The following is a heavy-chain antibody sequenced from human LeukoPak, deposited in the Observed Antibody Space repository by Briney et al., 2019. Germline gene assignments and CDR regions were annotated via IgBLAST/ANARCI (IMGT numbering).Heavy chain of an antibody. J-gene: IGHJ4*02. Sequence: KPSETLSLTCAVYGGSFSGYYWSWIRQPPGKGLEWIGEINHSGSTNYNPSLKSRVTISVDTSKNQFSLKLSSVTAADTAVYYCARGPRGNKGDIVARRGPYFDYWGQGTLVTVSS. CDR2: INHSGST. V-gene: IGHV4-34*01. CDR3: ARGPRGNKGDIVARRGPYFDY. CDR1: GGSFSGYY. D-gene: IGHD5-12*01.